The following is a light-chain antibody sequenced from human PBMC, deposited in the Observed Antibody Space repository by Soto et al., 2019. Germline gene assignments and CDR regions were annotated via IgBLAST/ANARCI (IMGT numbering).Light chain of an antibody. CDR1: QSVSSY. Sequence: GVKKSAGALSLSQGERATLSCRVSQSVSSYLLWYQQKPGQAPRLLIYDASNRATGIPARFSGSGSETDFTLTISSLEPEDFAVYYCQQRAIWPIPFGQVTRLEI. J-gene: IGKJ5*01. CDR2: DAS. V-gene: IGKV3-11*01. CDR3: QQRAIWPIP.